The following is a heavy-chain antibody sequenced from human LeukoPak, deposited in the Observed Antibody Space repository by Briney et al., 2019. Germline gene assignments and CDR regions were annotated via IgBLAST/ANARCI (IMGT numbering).Heavy chain of an antibody. V-gene: IGHV1-18*01. Sequence: ASVKVSCKASGYTFTSYGISWVRQAPGQGLEWMGWISAYNGNTNYAQKLQGRVTMTTDTSTSTAYMELRSLRSDDTAVYYCARDPSYSSSGWFDPWGQGTLVTVSS. CDR2: ISAYNGNT. D-gene: IGHD6-6*01. CDR3: ARDPSYSSSGWFDP. J-gene: IGHJ5*02. CDR1: GYTFTSYG.